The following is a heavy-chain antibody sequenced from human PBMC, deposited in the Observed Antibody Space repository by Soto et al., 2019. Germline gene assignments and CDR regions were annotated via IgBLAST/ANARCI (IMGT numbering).Heavy chain of an antibody. V-gene: IGHV4-34*01. CDR2: IIHSGST. D-gene: IGHD3-3*02. J-gene: IGHJ6*02. CDR1: GGSFSDYY. Sequence: QVQLQQWGAGLLKPSETLSLTCAVYGGSFSDYYWSWIRQPPGKGLEWIGEIIHSGSTNYNPSLKRRVTISVDTSKNQFSLNLSSVTAADTAVYYCARGRVRRNTFYYFYGMDVWGQGTTVTVSS. CDR3: ARGRVRRNTFYYFYGMDV.